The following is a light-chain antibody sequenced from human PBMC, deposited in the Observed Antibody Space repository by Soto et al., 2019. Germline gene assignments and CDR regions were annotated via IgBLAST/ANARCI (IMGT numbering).Light chain of an antibody. J-gene: IGKJ2*01. CDR3: QHYTIYPYT. CDR2: DAS. Sequence: GDRVTITCRASRSISDSLAWYQQKPGRAPSLLIFDASSLQSGVPSRFSGSGSGTEFTLTISSLQPDDFATYYCQHYTIYPYTFGQGTKVDIK. CDR1: RSISDS. V-gene: IGKV1-5*01.